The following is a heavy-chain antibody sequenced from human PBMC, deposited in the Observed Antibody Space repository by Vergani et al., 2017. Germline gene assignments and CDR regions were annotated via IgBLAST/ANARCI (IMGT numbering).Heavy chain of an antibody. J-gene: IGHJ4*02. V-gene: IGHV3-23*01. Sequence: EVQLLESGGGLVQPGGSLRLSCAASGFTFSSYAMSWVRQAPGKGLEWVSAISGSGGSTYYADSVKGRFTISSDNSKNTLYLQMNSLRAEDTAVYYCAKDAGYDFWSGYPPYYFDYWGQGTLVTVSS. CDR3: AKDAGYDFWSGYPPYYFDY. D-gene: IGHD3-3*01. CDR2: ISGSGGST. CDR1: GFTFSSYA.